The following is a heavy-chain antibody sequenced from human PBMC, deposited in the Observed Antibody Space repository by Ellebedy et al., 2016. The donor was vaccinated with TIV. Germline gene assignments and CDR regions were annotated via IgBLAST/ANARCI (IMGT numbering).Heavy chain of an antibody. CDR2: INPNSGGT. CDR1: GYTFTGYY. J-gene: IGHJ3*02. V-gene: IGHV1-2*02. Sequence: ASVKVSXKASGYTFTGYYMHWVRQAPGQGLEWMGWINPNSGGTNYAQKFQGRVTMTRDTSISTAYMELSRLRSDDTAVYYCARDGAVVVVAATPRAFDIWGQGTMVTVSS. CDR3: ARDGAVVVVAATPRAFDI. D-gene: IGHD2-15*01.